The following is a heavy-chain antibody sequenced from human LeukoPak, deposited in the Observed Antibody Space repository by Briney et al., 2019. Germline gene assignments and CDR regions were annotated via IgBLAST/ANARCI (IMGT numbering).Heavy chain of an antibody. J-gene: IGHJ4*02. D-gene: IGHD4-23*01. CDR1: GYTFNGYY. CDR2: LNPDSAGT. V-gene: IGHV1-2*02. Sequence: GASVKVSCKASGYTFNGYYMHWVRQAPGQGLEWMGWLNPDSAGTNYAQRFQGRVTMTRDPSISTAYMELSRLKSDDTAVYYCARDPTTVVKRYFDYWGQGTLVTVSS. CDR3: ARDPTTVVKRYFDY.